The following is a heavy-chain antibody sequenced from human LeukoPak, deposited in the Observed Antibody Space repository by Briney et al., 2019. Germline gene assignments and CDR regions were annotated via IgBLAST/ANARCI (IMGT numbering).Heavy chain of an antibody. J-gene: IGHJ4*02. Sequence: GGSLRLSCVASGFPFSSYWMTWVRQAPGKGLEWVANIKQDGNKKSYVDSVKGRFTISRDNAKNSLYLQMNSLRAEDTAIYYCTRVGYIDEGIDYWGQGTLVTVSS. V-gene: IGHV3-7*04. D-gene: IGHD5-24*01. CDR2: IKQDGNKK. CDR1: GFPFSSYW. CDR3: TRVGYIDEGIDY.